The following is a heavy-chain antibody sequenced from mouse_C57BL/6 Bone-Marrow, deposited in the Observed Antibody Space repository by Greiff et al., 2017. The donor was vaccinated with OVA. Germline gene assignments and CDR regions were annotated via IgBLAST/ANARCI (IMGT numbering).Heavy chain of an antibody. CDR2: ISSGGDYI. J-gene: IGHJ1*03. Sequence: EVKLVESGEGLVKPGGSLKLSCAASGFTFSSYAMSWVRQTPEKRLEWVAYISSGGDYIYYADTVKGRFTISRDNARNTLYLQMSSLKSEDTAMYYCTRERGYGHWYFDVWGTGTTVTVSS. CDR1: GFTFSSYA. D-gene: IGHD2-10*02. CDR3: TRERGYGHWYFDV. V-gene: IGHV5-9-1*02.